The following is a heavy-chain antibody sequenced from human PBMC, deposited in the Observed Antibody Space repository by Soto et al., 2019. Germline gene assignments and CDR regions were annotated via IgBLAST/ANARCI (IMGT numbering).Heavy chain of an antibody. V-gene: IGHV3-74*01. CDR2: INSDGSST. D-gene: IGHD2-2*01. Sequence: GGSLRLSCAASGFTFSSYWMHWVRQAPGKGLVWVSRINSDGSSTSYADSVKGRFTISRDNAKNTLYLQMNSLRAEDTAVYYCASTSCYGNWLCWFDPWGQGTLVTVSS. CDR1: GFTFSSYW. J-gene: IGHJ5*02. CDR3: ASTSCYGNWLCWFDP.